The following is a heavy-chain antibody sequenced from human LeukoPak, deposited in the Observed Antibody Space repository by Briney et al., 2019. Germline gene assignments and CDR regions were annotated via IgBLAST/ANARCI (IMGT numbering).Heavy chain of an antibody. D-gene: IGHD2-2*02. Sequence: SETLSLTCTVSGGSISSSGYYWSWIRQPPGKGLEWIGYIYYSGSTNYNPSLKSRVTISVDTSKNQFSLKLSSVTAADTAVYYCARDIVVVPAAIPTQRDSDAFDIWGQGTMVTVSS. J-gene: IGHJ3*02. CDR2: IYYSGST. CDR3: ARDIVVVPAAIPTQRDSDAFDI. V-gene: IGHV4-61*08. CDR1: GGSISSSGYY.